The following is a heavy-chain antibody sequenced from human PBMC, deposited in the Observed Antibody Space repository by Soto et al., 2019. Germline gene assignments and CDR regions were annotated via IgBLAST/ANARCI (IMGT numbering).Heavy chain of an antibody. CDR3: ARDVSTGYPEYYFDY. J-gene: IGHJ4*02. CDR2: IYYSGST. Sequence: SETLSLTCTVSGGSISSGGYYWSWIRQHPGKGLEWIGYIYYSGSTYYNPSLKSRVTISVDTSKNQFSLKLSSVTAADTAVYYCARDVSTGYPEYYFDYWGQGTLVTVSS. V-gene: IGHV4-31*03. CDR1: GGSISSGGYY. D-gene: IGHD5-12*01.